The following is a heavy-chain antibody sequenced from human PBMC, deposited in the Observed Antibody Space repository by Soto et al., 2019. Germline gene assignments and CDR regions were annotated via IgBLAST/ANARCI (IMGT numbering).Heavy chain of an antibody. V-gene: IGHV4-31*03. CDR2: INYSGTT. Sequence: SETLSLTCSVSGGYFSSDSFIWSWVRQFPGKGLEWIGYINYSGTTYYNPSLRSRITMSVDTSKNLFSLNLSSVTAADTAVYYCARDHKWDGMDVWGQGTTVTVS. CDR1: GGYFSSDSFI. CDR3: ARDHKWDGMDV. J-gene: IGHJ6*02. D-gene: IGHD1-26*01.